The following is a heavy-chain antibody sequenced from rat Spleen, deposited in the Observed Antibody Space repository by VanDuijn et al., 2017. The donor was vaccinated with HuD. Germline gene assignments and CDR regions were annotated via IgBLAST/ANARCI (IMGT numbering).Heavy chain of an antibody. CDR2: ITNTGGST. CDR3: VKDREGGYAFDY. D-gene: IGHD1-11*01. CDR1: GFTFNNYW. Sequence: EVQLVESGGGLVQPGRSLKLSCVASGFTFNNYWMTWIRQAPGKGLEWVASITNTGGSTYYPDSVKGRFTISRDNAKNTVYLQMNSLRSEDTATYYCVKDREGGYAFDYWGQGVMVTVSS. V-gene: IGHV5-31*01. J-gene: IGHJ2*01.